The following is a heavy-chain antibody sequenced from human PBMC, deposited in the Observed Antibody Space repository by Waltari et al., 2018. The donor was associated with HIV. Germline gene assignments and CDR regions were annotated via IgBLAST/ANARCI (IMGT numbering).Heavy chain of an antibody. Sequence: EVQLVESGGGLVQPGGSLRLSCAASGFTFSTFWMHWVRQTPGKGLVWVSGINRDGSNTTYADSVKGRFTISRDNPKNTLYLQMSSLRAEDTAVYFCARGRYYGMDVWGQGTTVTVSS. CDR1: GFTFSTFW. J-gene: IGHJ6*02. CDR3: ARGRYYGMDV. CDR2: INRDGSNT. V-gene: IGHV3-74*01.